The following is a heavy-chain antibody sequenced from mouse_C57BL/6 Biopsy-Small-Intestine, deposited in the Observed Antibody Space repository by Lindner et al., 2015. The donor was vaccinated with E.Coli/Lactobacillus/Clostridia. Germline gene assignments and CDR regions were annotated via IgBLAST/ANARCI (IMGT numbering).Heavy chain of an antibody. J-gene: IGHJ4*01. CDR3: ARPHYYAMAY. CDR2: ISSDGSTI. CDR1: GFTFSDYG. Sequence: VQLQESGGGLVKPGGSLKLSCAASGFTFSDYGMHWVRQAPEKGLEWVAYISSDGSTIYYADTVKGRFTISRDNAKNTLFLQMTSLRSEDTAMYYCARPHYYAMAYWGQGTSVTVSS. V-gene: IGHV5-17*01.